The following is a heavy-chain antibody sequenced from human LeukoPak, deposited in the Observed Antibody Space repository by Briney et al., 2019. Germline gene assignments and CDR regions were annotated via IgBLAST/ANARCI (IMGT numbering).Heavy chain of an antibody. V-gene: IGHV3-33*01. CDR1: GFTFSRYG. CDR2: IWYDGSNK. J-gene: IGHJ5*02. D-gene: IGHD2-15*01. CDR3: ARGPEVVAARDNWFDP. Sequence: PGGSLRLSCAASGFTFSRYGMHWVRQAPGKGLEWVAVIWYDGSNKYYADSVKGRFTISRDNAKNSLYLQMNSLRAEDTAVYYCARGPEVVAARDNWFDPWGQGTLVTVSS.